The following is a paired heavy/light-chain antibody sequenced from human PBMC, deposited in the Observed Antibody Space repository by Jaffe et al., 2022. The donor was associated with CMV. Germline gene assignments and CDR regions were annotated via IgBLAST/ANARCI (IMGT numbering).Heavy chain of an antibody. CDR3: VRQRESSGWYGMDV. CDR1: GFDFITSW. J-gene: IGHJ6*02. V-gene: IGHV5-51*01. D-gene: IGHD6-25*01. CDR2: VYSGDSDT. Sequence: QLEQSGAEVRKPGESLKISCKVSGFDFITSWIGWVRQTPGKGLEWMGIVYSGDSDTRYSPSFEGQVTISVDKSVTTAYLQWRTLKASDSGMYYCVRQRESSGWYGMDVWGQGTTVTVSS.
Light chain of an antibody. CDR1: QNINKY. Sequence: DIQMTQSPSSLSASVGDRVAVTCRASQNINKYLNWYQQRPGKAPKLLIYTATGLQSGVPSRFSGSGSGTDFTLTISSLQPEDFATYYCQQSFSTPQTFGPGTRVDI. CDR3: QQSFSTPQT. CDR2: TAT. V-gene: IGKV1-39*01. J-gene: IGKJ2*01.